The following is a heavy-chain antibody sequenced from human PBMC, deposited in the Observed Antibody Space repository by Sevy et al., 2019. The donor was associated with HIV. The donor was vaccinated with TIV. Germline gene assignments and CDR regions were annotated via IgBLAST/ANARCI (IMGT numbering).Heavy chain of an antibody. CDR2: IDSGGST. D-gene: IGHD3-22*01. CDR3: ARARYYDASGYYYYYYGTDV. V-gene: IGHV3-66*01. J-gene: IGHJ6*02. Sequence: GGSLRLSCEASGFTVSGNYMAWVRLAPGKGLEWVSLIDSGGSTYYSDSVKGRFTTSRDHAKNTLYLPMNPLMAEDTAVYFCARARYYDASGYYYYYYGTDVWGQGTTVTVSS. CDR1: GFTVSGNY.